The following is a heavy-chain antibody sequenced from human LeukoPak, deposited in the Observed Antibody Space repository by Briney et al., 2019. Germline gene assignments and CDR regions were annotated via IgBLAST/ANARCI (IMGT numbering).Heavy chain of an antibody. J-gene: IGHJ4*02. CDR1: GYTFTSYG. V-gene: IGHV1-18*01. D-gene: IGHD1-26*01. CDR3: ARIQWELLTESFDY. CDR2: ISAYNGNT. Sequence: GASVKVSCKASGYTFTSYGISWVRQAPGRGLEWMGWISAYNGNTNYAQKLQGRVTMTTDTSTSTAYMELRSLRSDDTAVYYCARIQWELLTESFDYWGQGTLVTVSS.